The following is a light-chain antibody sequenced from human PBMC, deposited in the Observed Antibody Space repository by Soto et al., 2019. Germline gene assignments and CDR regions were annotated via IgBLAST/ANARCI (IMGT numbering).Light chain of an antibody. CDR1: QNVGSRY. CDR2: GTS. CDR3: QQYYSTRT. V-gene: IGKV3-20*01. J-gene: IGKJ1*01. Sequence: EIVLTQSPGTLSLSPGERATLSCRASQNVGSRYLAWYQQKPGQAPRLLIYGTSNRATGIPDRFSGSGSGTDFSLTISSLEPGDLAVYYCQQYYSTRTFGQGTKVEIK.